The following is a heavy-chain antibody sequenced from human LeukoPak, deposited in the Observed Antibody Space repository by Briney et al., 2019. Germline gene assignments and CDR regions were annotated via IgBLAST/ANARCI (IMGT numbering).Heavy chain of an antibody. V-gene: IGHV3-74*01. Sequence: GGSLRLSCAASGFTFSSYWMNWVRQAPGKGLVWVSRIKPDGSSMSYADSVQVRFTISRDNAKNTLYLQMNSLRAEDTAVYYCATLYGGSTDYWGQGTLVTVSS. CDR3: ATLYGGSTDY. D-gene: IGHD5-12*01. J-gene: IGHJ4*02. CDR1: GFTFSSYW. CDR2: IKPDGSSM.